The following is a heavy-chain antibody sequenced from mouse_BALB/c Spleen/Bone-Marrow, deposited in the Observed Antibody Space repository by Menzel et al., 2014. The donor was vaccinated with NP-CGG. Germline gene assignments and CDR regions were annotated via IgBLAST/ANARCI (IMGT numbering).Heavy chain of an antibody. D-gene: IGHD3-3*01. CDR3: ARGHYFDY. CDR1: GYTFTNCW. J-gene: IGHJ2*01. Sequence: VQLVESGAELVRPGTSVKMSCKASGYTFTNCWIGWVKQRPGHGLEWIGDIYPGGGYTNYNEKFKGKATLTADTSSITAYMQLGSLTSEDSTIYYCARGHYFDYWGQGATLTVSS. CDR2: IYPGGGYT. V-gene: IGHV1-63*02.